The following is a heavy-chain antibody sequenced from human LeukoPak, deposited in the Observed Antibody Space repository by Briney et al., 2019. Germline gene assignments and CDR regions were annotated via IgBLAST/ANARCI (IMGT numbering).Heavy chain of an antibody. CDR1: GFTFSSYS. D-gene: IGHD5-24*01. V-gene: IGHV3-21*01. Sequence: PGGSLRLSCAASGFTFSSYSMNWVRQAPGKGLEWVSSISSSSSYIYYADSVKGRFTISRDNAKNSLYLQMNSLRAEDTAVYYCARDGPMVEMTFDYWGQGTLVTVSS. J-gene: IGHJ4*02. CDR3: ARDGPMVEMTFDY. CDR2: ISSSSSYI.